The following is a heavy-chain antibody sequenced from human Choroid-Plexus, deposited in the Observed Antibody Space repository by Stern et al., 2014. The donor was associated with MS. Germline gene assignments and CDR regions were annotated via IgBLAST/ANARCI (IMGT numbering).Heavy chain of an antibody. CDR3: AHLFSDASSSWFDP. CDR2: IYWDDEK. J-gene: IGHJ5*02. V-gene: IGHV2-5*02. Sequence: QVTLRESGPTLVKPTQTLTLTCTFSGFSLSTSGAGVTWIRQPPGKALEXLAVIYWDDEKRYSPSLKTRLTITRDTSKSQVVLTMTSMYPVDTATYYCAHLFSDASSSWFDPWGQGTLVTVSS. CDR1: GFSLSTSGAG. D-gene: IGHD6-6*01.